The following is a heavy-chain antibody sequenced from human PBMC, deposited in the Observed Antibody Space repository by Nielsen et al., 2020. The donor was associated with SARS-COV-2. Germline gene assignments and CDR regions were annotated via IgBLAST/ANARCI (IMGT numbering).Heavy chain of an antibody. J-gene: IGHJ4*02. Sequence: ASVKVSCKPSGYSFSDYYIHWVRQAPGQGLEWMGIINPTGGPTSYAQKFQGRVTMTRDTSTSTVYMELSSLRSEDTAVYYCARAEGVYCSGGSCYSVYWGQGTLVTVSS. CDR3: ARAEGVYCSGGSCYSVY. CDR2: INPTGGPT. V-gene: IGHV1-46*01. CDR1: GYSFSDYY. D-gene: IGHD2-15*01.